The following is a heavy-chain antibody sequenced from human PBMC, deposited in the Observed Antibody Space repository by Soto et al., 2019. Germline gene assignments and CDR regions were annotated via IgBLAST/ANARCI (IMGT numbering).Heavy chain of an antibody. CDR2: ISYDGSNK. D-gene: IGHD6-6*01. CDR1: GFTFSSYA. Sequence: GGSLRLSCAASGFTFSSYAMHWVRQAPGKGLEWVAVISYDGSNKYYADSVKGRFTISRDNSKNTLYLQMNSLRAEDTAAYYCARDYALYSSWSEYSYSGMDVWGQGNTVTVSS. CDR3: ARDYALYSSWSEYSYSGMDV. V-gene: IGHV3-30-3*01. J-gene: IGHJ6*02.